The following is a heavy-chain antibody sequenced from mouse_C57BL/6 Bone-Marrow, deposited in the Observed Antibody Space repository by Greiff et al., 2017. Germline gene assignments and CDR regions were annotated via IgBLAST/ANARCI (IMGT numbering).Heavy chain of an antibody. CDR3: ARSQLRLLAWFAY. CDR1: GYAFSSSW. V-gene: IGHV1-82*01. D-gene: IGHD3-2*02. J-gene: IGHJ3*01. Sequence: QVQLQQSGPELVKPGASVKISCKASGYAFSSSWMNWVKQRPGKGLEWIGRIYPGDGDTKYNGKFKGKATLTADKSSSTAYMQLSSLTSEDSAVYFCARSQLRLLAWFAYWGQGTLGTVSA. CDR2: IYPGDGDT.